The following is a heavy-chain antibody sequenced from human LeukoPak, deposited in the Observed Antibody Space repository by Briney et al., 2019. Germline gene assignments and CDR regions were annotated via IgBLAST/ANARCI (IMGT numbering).Heavy chain of an antibody. CDR1: GGSFSGYY. D-gene: IGHD3-10*01. J-gene: IGHJ4*02. CDR2: INHSGST. CDR3: ARGLLDGSGRPPLDY. V-gene: IGHV4-34*01. Sequence: SETLSLTCAVYGGSFSGYYWSWIRQPPGKGLEWIGEINHSGSTNYNPSLKSRVTISVDTSKNQFSLKLSSVTAADTAVYYCARGLLDGSGRPPLDYWGQGTLVTVSS.